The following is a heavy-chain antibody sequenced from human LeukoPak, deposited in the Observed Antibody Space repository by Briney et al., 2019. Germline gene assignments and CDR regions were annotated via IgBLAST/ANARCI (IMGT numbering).Heavy chain of an antibody. CDR3: ARERAYDFWSGYQLDY. J-gene: IGHJ4*02. Sequence: GGSLRLSCAASGFTFSSYWMNWARQAPGKGLEWVASINHNGNVNYYVDSVKGRFTISRDNAKNSLYLQMNSLRAEDTAVYYCARERAYDFWSGYQLDYWGQGTLVTVSS. D-gene: IGHD3-3*01. CDR1: GFTFSSYW. V-gene: IGHV3-7*01. CDR2: INHNGNVN.